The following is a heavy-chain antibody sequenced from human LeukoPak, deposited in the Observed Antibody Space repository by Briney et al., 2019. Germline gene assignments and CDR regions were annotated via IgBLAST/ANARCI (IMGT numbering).Heavy chain of an antibody. CDR1: GYTFTSYD. D-gene: IGHD6-25*01. CDR3: ARDIPAAAGGNWFDP. CDR2: MNPNSGNT. Sequence: ASVKVSCKASGYTFTSYDINWVRQATGQGLEWMGWMNPNSGNTDYAQKFQGRVTMTSDTSISTAYMELSSLRSEDTAVYYCARDIPAAAGGNWFDPWGQGTLVTVSS. V-gene: IGHV1-8*01. J-gene: IGHJ5*02.